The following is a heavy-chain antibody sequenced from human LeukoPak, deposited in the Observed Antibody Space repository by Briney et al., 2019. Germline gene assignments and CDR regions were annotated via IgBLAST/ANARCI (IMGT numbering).Heavy chain of an antibody. CDR1: GYTFTSYD. Sequence: ASVKVSCKAFGYTFTSYDMIWVRQAPGKGLEWVGWISTKNVDTNYARSLQGRVTLTTDTSTNTAYMELRSLRSEDTAVYYCARRKATVVPGNDFWGQGTLVTVSS. CDR3: ARRKATVVPGNDF. J-gene: IGHJ4*02. D-gene: IGHD3-22*01. V-gene: IGHV1-18*01. CDR2: ISTKNVDT.